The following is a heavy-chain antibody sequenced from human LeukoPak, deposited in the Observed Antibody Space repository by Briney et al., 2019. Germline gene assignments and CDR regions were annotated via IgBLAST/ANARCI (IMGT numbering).Heavy chain of an antibody. Sequence: PGRSLRLSCTASGFTFDDYAMHWVRQAPGKGLEWVSGISWNTGSIGYADSVKGRFTISRDNAKKSLYLQMNSLRVEDTALYYCAKAGQLLREIDAFDIWGQGTMVTVSS. V-gene: IGHV3-9*01. D-gene: IGHD2-2*01. CDR3: AKAGQLLREIDAFDI. J-gene: IGHJ3*02. CDR2: ISWNTGSI. CDR1: GFTFDDYA.